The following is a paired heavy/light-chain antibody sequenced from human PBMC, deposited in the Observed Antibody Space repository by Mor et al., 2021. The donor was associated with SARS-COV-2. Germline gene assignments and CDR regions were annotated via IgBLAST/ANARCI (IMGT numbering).Heavy chain of an antibody. Sequence: QVQLVQSGAEVKKPGASVKVSCKASGYTFTSYGISWVRQAPGQGLEWMGWISAYNGNTNYAQKLQGRVTMTTDTSTSTAYMELRSLRSDDTAVYYCARDSRYYYDSSGYYFDYWGQGTLVTVSS. V-gene: IGHV1-18*04. CDR1: GYTFTSYG. D-gene: IGHD3-22*01. CDR3: ARDSRYYYDSSGYYFDY. CDR2: ISAYNGNT. J-gene: IGHJ4*02.
Light chain of an antibody. J-gene: IGKJ2*01. Sequence: EIVLTQSPGTLSLSPGERATLSCGASQSVRSDYFAWYQQKPGQAPRVLIYAASRRATGIPDRFSGSGSGTKFTLTISRLEPEDFAVYYCQQYSDTGYTFGQGTKLEIK. CDR2: AAS. CDR3: QQYSDTGYT. V-gene: IGKV3-20*01. CDR1: QSVRSDY.